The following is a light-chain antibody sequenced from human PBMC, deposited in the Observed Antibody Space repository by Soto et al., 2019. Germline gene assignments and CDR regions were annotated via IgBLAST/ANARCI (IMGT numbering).Light chain of an antibody. CDR1: SSDVGGYNY. CDR2: DVS. J-gene: IGLJ1*01. CDR3: SSYTSSSTLSTYV. V-gene: IGLV2-14*03. Sequence: QSVLTQPASVSGSPGQSITISCTGTSSDVGGYNYVSWYQHHPGKAPKLMIYDVSNRPSGVSNRFSGSKSGNTASLIISGLQAEDEADYYCSSYTSSSTLSTYVFGTGTKLTGL.